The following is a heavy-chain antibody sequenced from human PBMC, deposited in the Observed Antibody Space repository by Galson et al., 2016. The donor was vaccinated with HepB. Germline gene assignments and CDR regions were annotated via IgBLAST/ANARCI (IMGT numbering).Heavy chain of an antibody. Sequence: SLRLSCAASEFTFSSFAMHWVRQAPGKRLECVSGISSSGGSTHYTDSVKGRFIISRDNSKNTPYLQMSSLRPEDTAVYYCVKGGAVELAEFDIWGQGTMVTVSS. V-gene: IGHV3-64D*08. CDR3: VKGGAVELAEFDI. CDR2: ISSSGGST. D-gene: IGHD1-1*01. J-gene: IGHJ3*02. CDR1: EFTFSSFA.